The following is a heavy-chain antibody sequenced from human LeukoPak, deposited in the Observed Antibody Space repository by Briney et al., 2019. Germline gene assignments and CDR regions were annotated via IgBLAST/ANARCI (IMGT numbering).Heavy chain of an antibody. CDR3: ARDRRGTGTTNWFDP. D-gene: IGHD1-7*01. V-gene: IGHV3-21*01. Sequence: GGSLRLSCAASGFTFSSYSMNWVRQAPGKGLEWVSSISSSSSYIYYADSVKGRFTISRDNAKNSLYLQMNSVRAEDTAVYYCARDRRGTGTTNWFDPWGQGTLVTVSS. CDR2: ISSSSSYI. J-gene: IGHJ5*02. CDR1: GFTFSSYS.